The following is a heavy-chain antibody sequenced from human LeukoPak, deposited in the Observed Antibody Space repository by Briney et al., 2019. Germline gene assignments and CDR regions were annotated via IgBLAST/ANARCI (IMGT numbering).Heavy chain of an antibody. J-gene: IGHJ6*02. D-gene: IGHD6-19*01. CDR2: VYASGAA. CDR1: GGSITNYY. V-gene: IGHV4-59*08. CDR3: ARRQGSGWYEQYYYYGMDV. Sequence: SSETLSLTCTVSGGSITNYYWSWIRQPPGEGLEWIGYVYASGAANSNPSLKSRVTISVDTSKNQFSLKLSSVTAADTAVYYCARRQGSGWYEQYYYYGMDVWGQGTTVTVSS.